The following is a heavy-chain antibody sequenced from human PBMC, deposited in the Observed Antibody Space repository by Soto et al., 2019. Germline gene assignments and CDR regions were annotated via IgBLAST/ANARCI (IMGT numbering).Heavy chain of an antibody. Sequence: SETLSLTCSVSDASVSSGGYFWSWIRQHPGEGLEWIGYIYNSGNTYYNPSLKSRVTISVDTSKNQFSLNLGSVTAADTAVYYCARGHRGYSYGYFDYWGQGTLVTVSS. CDR3: ARGHRGYSYGYFDY. J-gene: IGHJ4*02. CDR2: IYNSGNT. CDR1: DASVSSGGYF. D-gene: IGHD5-18*01. V-gene: IGHV4-31*03.